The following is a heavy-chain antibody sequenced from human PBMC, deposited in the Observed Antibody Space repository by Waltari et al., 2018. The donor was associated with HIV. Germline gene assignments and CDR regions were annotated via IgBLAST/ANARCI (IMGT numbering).Heavy chain of an antibody. D-gene: IGHD3-22*01. CDR3: ARDAFEGIVVFNYFDH. CDR2: IWYDGNNR. Sequence: QVQLVESGGGVVQPGRSLRLSCAASGFTFNNYGMHWVRQTPGKGLEWVAVIWYDGNNRYYADSVKGRFTISRDNSRDTLYLQMNSLRAEDTAVYYCARDAFEGIVVFNYFDHWGQGTLVTVSS. CDR1: GFTFNNYG. J-gene: IGHJ4*02. V-gene: IGHV3-33*01.